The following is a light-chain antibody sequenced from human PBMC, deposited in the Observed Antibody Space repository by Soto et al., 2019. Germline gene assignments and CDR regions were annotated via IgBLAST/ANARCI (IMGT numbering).Light chain of an antibody. CDR1: SSDVGSYNL. CDR3: CSYAGSSTFWV. Sequence: QLVLTQPASVSGSPGQSITISCTGTSSDVGSYNLVSWYQQHPGKAPKLMIYEGSKRPSGVSNRFSGSKSGNTASLTISGLQAEDEADYYCCSYAGSSTFWVFGGGTKVTVL. CDR2: EGS. V-gene: IGLV2-23*01. J-gene: IGLJ3*02.